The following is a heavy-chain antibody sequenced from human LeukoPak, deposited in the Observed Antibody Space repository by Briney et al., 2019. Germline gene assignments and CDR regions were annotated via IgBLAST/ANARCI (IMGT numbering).Heavy chain of an antibody. CDR1: GYTFTSYY. V-gene: IGHV1-46*01. CDR3: AREKDSSVGGGTYYFDY. J-gene: IGHJ4*02. D-gene: IGHD3-22*01. Sequence: ASVKVSCKASGYTFTSYYMHWVRQAPGQGLEWMGIINPSGGSTSYTQKFQGRVTMTRDTSTSTVYMELSSLRSEDTAVYYCAREKDSSVGGGTYYFDYWGQGTLVTVSS. CDR2: INPSGGST.